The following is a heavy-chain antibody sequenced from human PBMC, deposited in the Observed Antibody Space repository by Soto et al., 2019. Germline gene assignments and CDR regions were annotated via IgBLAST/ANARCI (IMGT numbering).Heavy chain of an antibody. CDR2: STSTGNT. J-gene: IGHJ4*02. CDR3: ARSGEHPFDY. D-gene: IGHD1-26*01. CDR1: GYMFPNYV. Sequence: QVPLVQSGAELKKPGASVKVSCKASGYMFPNYVIHWVRQAPGQGLEWMGFSTSTGNTHYAQTFQGRVTMTTDTSASTAYMELRGLRSDDTALYYCARSGEHPFDYWGQGTPVTVAS. V-gene: IGHV1-18*01.